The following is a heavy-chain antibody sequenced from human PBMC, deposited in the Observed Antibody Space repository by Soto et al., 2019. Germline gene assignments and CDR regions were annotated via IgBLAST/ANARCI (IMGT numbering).Heavy chain of an antibody. CDR2: IYYSGST. CDR1: GGSISSGGYY. Sequence: SETLSLTCIVSGGSISSGGYYWSWIRQHPGKGLEWIGYIYYSGSTYYNPSLKSRVTISVDTSKNQFSLKLSSVTAADTAVYYCASLIANGGNFFEYWGQGTLVTVSS. V-gene: IGHV4-31*03. J-gene: IGHJ4*02. CDR3: ASLIANGGNFFEY. D-gene: IGHD2-21*02.